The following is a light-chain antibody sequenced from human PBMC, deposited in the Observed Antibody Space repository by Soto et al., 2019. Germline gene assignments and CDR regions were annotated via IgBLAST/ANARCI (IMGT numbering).Light chain of an antibody. J-gene: IGLJ1*01. CDR1: SSDVGSYNP. CDR2: EVS. Sequence: QSVLTQPASVSGSPGQSITISCTGTSSDVGSYNPVSWYQQHPGKAPKLMIYEVSKRPSGVSNRFSGSKSGNTASLTISGLQAEDEADYYCCSYAVSSTPHYVFGTGTKVTVL. CDR3: CSYAVSSTPHYV. V-gene: IGLV2-23*02.